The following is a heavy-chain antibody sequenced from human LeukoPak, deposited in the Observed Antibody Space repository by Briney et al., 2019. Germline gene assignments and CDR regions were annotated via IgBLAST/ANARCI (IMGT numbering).Heavy chain of an antibody. Sequence: GGSLRLSCAASGFTFSNYWMHWVRQAPGKGLVWVSRINTDGSSTDYADSVKGRFTISRDNSKNTLYLQMNSLRAEDTAVYYCARTDLLVRGVTYFDYWGQGTLVTVSS. V-gene: IGHV3-74*01. J-gene: IGHJ4*02. CDR3: ARTDLLVRGVTYFDY. CDR1: GFTFSNYW. CDR2: INTDGSST. D-gene: IGHD3-10*01.